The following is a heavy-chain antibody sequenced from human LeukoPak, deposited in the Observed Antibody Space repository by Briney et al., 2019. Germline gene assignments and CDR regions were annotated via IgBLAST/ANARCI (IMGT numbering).Heavy chain of an antibody. CDR3: ARGPSGVAFV. Sequence: SETLSLTCAVYGGSFSGYYWSWIRQPPGKGLEWIGEINHSGSTNYNPSLKSRVTISVDTSKNQFSLKLSSVTAADTAVYYCARGPSGVAFVWGQGTMVTVSS. CDR1: GGSFSGYY. CDR2: INHSGST. J-gene: IGHJ3*01. D-gene: IGHD2-8*01. V-gene: IGHV4-34*01.